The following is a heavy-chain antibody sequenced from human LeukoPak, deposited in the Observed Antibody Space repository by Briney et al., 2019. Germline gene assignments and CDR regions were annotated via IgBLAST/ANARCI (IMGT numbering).Heavy chain of an antibody. V-gene: IGHV4-59*11. D-gene: IGHD3-3*01. CDR2: IYYSGST. Sequence: SETLSLTCTVSGYSLGSCHYRAWLQPPPGKGVECVGYIYYSGSTNYNPSLKSRVTISVDTSKNQFSLKLSSVTAADTAVYYCARGYDFWSGYYWNWFDPWGQGTLVTVSS. J-gene: IGHJ5*02. CDR1: GYSLGSCHY. CDR3: ARGYDFWSGYYWNWFDP.